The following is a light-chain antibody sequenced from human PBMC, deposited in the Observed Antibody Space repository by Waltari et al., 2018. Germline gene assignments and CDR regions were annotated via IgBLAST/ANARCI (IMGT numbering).Light chain of an antibody. CDR2: EVT. CDR1: SSDVGNYNL. J-gene: IGLJ2*01. Sequence: QSALTQPASVSGSPGQSITISCTGTSSDVGNYNLVSWYQQHPGKALKLMIYEVTKRPSGVSNRCSGSKSRNTAALTISGLQAEDEADYCCCSYAGSTTHVIFGGGTKLTVL. CDR3: CSYAGSTTHVI. V-gene: IGLV2-23*02.